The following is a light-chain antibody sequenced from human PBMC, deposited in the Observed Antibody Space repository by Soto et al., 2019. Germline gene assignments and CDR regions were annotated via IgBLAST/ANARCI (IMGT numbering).Light chain of an antibody. V-gene: IGKV3-20*01. CDR2: GAS. CDR1: QSVSSSY. Sequence: EIVLTQSPGTLSLSPGERATLSCRASQSVSSSYLAWYQRKPGQAPRLLMYGASSRATGIPDRFSGSGSGTDFTLTISILEPVDFAVYYCQQYGSSPPTFGQGTKVEIK. J-gene: IGKJ1*01. CDR3: QQYGSSPPT.